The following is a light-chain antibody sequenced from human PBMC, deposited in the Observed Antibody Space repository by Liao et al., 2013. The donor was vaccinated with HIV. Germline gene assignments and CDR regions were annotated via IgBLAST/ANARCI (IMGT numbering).Light chain of an antibody. CDR3: QVWDHSSDQGV. J-gene: IGLJ3*02. CDR2: QNA. V-gene: IGLV3-1*01. Sequence: YDLTQPPSVSVSPGQTARITCSGHTLGDKYTSWYLQRPGQSPMLVIYQNAKRPSGIPERISGSISGNTATLTISGVETGDEADYFCQVWDHSSDQGVFGGGTKLTVL. CDR1: TLGDKY.